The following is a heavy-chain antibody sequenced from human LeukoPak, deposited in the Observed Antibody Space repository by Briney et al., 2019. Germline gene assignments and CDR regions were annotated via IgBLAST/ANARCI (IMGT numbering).Heavy chain of an antibody. CDR3: ARSPGMNTGSYEDYFDY. V-gene: IGHV3-7*01. J-gene: IGHJ4*02. D-gene: IGHD1-26*01. CDR1: GFTFSSYW. Sequence: GGSLRLSCAASGFTFSSYWMSWVRQAPGKGLEWVANIKRDGSEKYYVDSVKGRFTISRDNDNNSLYLQINSLRAEDTAVYYCARSPGMNTGSYEDYFDYWGQGTLVTVSS. CDR2: IKRDGSEK.